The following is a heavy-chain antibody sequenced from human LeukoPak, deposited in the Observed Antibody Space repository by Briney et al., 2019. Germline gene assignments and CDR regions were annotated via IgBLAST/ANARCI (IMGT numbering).Heavy chain of an antibody. CDR3: ARCYGDLDYCYYYGMDV. CDR2: ISAYNGNT. J-gene: IGHJ6*02. V-gene: IGHV1-18*01. CDR1: GYTFTSYG. D-gene: IGHD3-16*01. Sequence: ASVKVSCKASGYTFTSYGISWVRQAPGQGLEWMGWISAYNGNTNYAQKLQGRVTMTTDTSTSTAYMELRSLRSDDTAVYYCARCYGDLDYCYYYGMDVWGQGTTVTVSS.